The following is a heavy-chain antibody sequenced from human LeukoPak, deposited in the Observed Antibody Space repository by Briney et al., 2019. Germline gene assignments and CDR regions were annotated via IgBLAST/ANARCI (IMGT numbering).Heavy chain of an antibody. D-gene: IGHD3-22*01. V-gene: IGHV1-69*01. CDR1: GGTFSSYA. J-gene: IGHJ3*02. CDR2: IIPIFGTA. CDR3: AREKPLGITMIVPLSAFDI. Sequence: SVKVSCKASGGTFSSYAISWVRQAPGQGLEWMGGIIPIFGTANYAQKFQGRVTITADESTSTAYMGLSSLRSEDTAVYYCAREKPLGITMIVPLSAFDIWGQGTMVTVSS.